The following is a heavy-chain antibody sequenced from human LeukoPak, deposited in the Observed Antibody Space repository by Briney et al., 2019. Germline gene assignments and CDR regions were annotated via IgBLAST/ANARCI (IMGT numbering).Heavy chain of an antibody. Sequence: SETLSLTCSVSGGSVTSGTYHWGWIRQPPGKGLEWIGSIYHSGSTYYNPSLKSRVTISVDTSKNQFSLKLSSVTAADTAVYYCARVAARNYYYYYYMDVWGKGTTVTVSS. CDR1: GGSVTSGTYH. CDR3: ARVAARNYYYYYYMDV. V-gene: IGHV4-39*07. J-gene: IGHJ6*03. CDR2: IYHSGST. D-gene: IGHD6-13*01.